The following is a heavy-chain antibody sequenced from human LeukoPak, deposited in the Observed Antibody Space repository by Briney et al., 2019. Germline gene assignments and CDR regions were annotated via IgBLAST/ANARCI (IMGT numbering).Heavy chain of an antibody. CDR1: GFTFSDYY. D-gene: IGHD3-22*01. V-gene: IGHV3-11*06. J-gene: IGHJ4*02. CDR3: ARVASPRYYYDSSGYSDY. Sequence: PGGSLRLSCAASGFTFSDYYMSWIRQAPGKGLEWVSYISSSSSYIYYADSVKGRFTISRDNAKNSLYLQMNSLRAEDTAVYYCARVASPRYYYDSSGYSDYWGQGTLVTVSS. CDR2: ISSSSSYI.